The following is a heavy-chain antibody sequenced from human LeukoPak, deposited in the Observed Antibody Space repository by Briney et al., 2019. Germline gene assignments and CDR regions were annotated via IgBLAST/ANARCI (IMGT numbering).Heavy chain of an antibody. CDR2: ITGSGPYI. J-gene: IGHJ4*02. Sequence: GGSLRLSCAASGFTFSAFAMHWVRLSPGKGLEWVSSITGSGPYILYADSVKRRFTISRDNTNNLLYLEMTSLRAEDTAMYYCVRDVGAVRGEVYFDYWGQGTLVTVSS. CDR3: VRDVGAVRGEVYFDY. CDR1: GFTFSAFA. D-gene: IGHD3-16*01. V-gene: IGHV3-21*06.